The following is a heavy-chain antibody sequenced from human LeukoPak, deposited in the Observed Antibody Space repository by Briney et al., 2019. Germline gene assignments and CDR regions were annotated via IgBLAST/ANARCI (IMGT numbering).Heavy chain of an antibody. Sequence: SVKVSCKASGYTFTSYGISWVRQAPGQGLEWMGGIIPIFGTANYAQKFQGRVTITADKSTSTAYMELSSLRYEDTAVYYCATYDSSGYYDYWGQGTLVTVSS. J-gene: IGHJ4*02. D-gene: IGHD3-22*01. CDR2: IIPIFGTA. V-gene: IGHV1-69*06. CDR3: ATYDSSGYYDY. CDR1: GYTFTSYG.